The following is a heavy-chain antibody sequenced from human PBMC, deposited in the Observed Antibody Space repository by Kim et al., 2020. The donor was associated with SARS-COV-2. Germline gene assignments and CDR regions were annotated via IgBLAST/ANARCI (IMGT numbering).Heavy chain of an antibody. CDR2: ISAYNGNT. V-gene: IGHV1-18*01. J-gene: IGHJ5*02. CDR1: GYTFTSYG. CDR3: SRALITIFGVVSNWFDP. D-gene: IGHD3-3*01. Sequence: ASVKVSCKASGYTFTSYGISWVRQAPGQGLEWMGWISAYNGNTNYAQKLQGRVTMTTDTSTSTAYMELRSLRSDDTAVYYCSRALITIFGVVSNWFDPWGQGTLVTVSS.